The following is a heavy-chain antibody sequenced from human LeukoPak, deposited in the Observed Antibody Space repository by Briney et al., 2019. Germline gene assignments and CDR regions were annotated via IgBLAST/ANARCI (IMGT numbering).Heavy chain of an antibody. V-gene: IGHV1-18*04. CDR2: ISAYNGNT. CDR3: ARGDYDFWRGQRAFDI. CDR1: GYTFTGYY. D-gene: IGHD3-3*01. Sequence: ASVKVSCKASGYTFTGYYMHWVRQAPGQGLEWMGWISAYNGNTNYAQKLQGRVTMTTDTSTSTAYMELRSLRSDDTAVYYCARGDYDFWRGQRAFDIWGQGTMVTVSS. J-gene: IGHJ3*02.